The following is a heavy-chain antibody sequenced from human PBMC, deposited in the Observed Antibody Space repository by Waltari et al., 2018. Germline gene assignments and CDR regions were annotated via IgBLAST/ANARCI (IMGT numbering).Heavy chain of an antibody. CDR2: INHSGST. D-gene: IGHD2-2*01. J-gene: IGHJ3*02. CDR3: ARGRVYPFPFDI. V-gene: IGHV4-34*01. CDR1: GGSFSGYY. Sequence: QVQLQQRGAGLLQPSETLSLTCAVYGGSFSGYYWSWIRQPPGRGLEWIGEINHSGSTNYNPSLKSRVTISVDTSKNQFSLKLSSVTAADTAVYYCARGRVYPFPFDIWGQGTMVTVSS.